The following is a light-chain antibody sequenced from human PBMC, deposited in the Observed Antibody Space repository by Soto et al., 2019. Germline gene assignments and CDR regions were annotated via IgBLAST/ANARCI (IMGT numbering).Light chain of an antibody. V-gene: IGKV1-5*03. CDR2: KAS. CDR1: QSIDTW. CDR3: QQYRSLRA. Sequence: DIQMTHSPSILSASVGDRFTITCRASQSIDTWLAWHKQKPGKAPKLLISKASSLESGVSSRFSGSGSGTEFPLTISRMKPDDFATYYCQQYRSLRAFGQGTQVDIK. J-gene: IGKJ1*01.